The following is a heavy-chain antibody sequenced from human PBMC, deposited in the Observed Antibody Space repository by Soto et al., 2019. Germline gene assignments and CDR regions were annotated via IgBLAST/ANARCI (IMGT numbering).Heavy chain of an antibody. V-gene: IGHV4-59*01. J-gene: IGHJ6*02. CDR3: ARGFGDFGPSFFGMGV. CDR2: LYDGGTT. Sequence: QLQLQESGPGLVKASETLSLTCTVSGSSITAYHWSWIRQFPGHKLEWIGYLYDGGTTDYNPALKDLVTISGDTPMNNFSLQLRSVTAADTAVDYCARGFGDFGPSFFGMGVWGQGTTVIVSS. D-gene: IGHD3-10*01. CDR1: GSSITAYH.